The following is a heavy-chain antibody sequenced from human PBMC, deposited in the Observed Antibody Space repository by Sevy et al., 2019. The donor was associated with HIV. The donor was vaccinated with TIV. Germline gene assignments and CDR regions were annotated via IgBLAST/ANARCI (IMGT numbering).Heavy chain of an antibody. V-gene: IGHV3-53*01. CDR1: GFTVSSNY. Sequence: GGSLRLSCAASGFTVSSNYMSWVRQAPGKGLEWVSVIYSGGSTYYADSVKGRFTISRDNSKNTLYLQMNSLRAEDTAVYYCAKDSYFDNTLFDYWGQGTLVTVSS. J-gene: IGHJ4*02. D-gene: IGHD3-22*01. CDR2: IYSGGST. CDR3: AKDSYFDNTLFDY.